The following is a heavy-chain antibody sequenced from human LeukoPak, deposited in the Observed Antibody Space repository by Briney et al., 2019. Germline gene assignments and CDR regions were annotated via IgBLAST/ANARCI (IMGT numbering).Heavy chain of an antibody. D-gene: IGHD3-10*01. CDR1: GGSISSYY. CDR2: IYYSGST. Sequence: SETLSLTCTVSGGSISSYYWSWIRQPPGKGLEWIGYIYYSGSTNYNPSLKSRVTISVDTSKNQFSLKLSSVTAADTAVYYCARGCYYGSGSYPYYYYYMDVWGKGTTVTISS. CDR3: ARGCYYGSGSYPYYYYYMDV. J-gene: IGHJ6*03. V-gene: IGHV4-59*01.